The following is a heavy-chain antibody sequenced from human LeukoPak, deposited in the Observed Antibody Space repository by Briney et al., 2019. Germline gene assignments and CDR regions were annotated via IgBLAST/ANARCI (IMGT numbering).Heavy chain of an antibody. V-gene: IGHV3-48*03. CDR3: ARVGYCSSTSCYRAFDI. D-gene: IGHD2-2*01. Sequence: QPGGSLRLSCAASGFTFSSYEMNWVRQAPGKGLEWVSTISSRAASIYYADSVKGRFTISRDNAKNSLYLQMNSLRAEDTAVYYCARVGYCSSTSCYRAFDIWGQGTMVTVSS. J-gene: IGHJ3*02. CDR1: GFTFSSYE. CDR2: ISSRAASI.